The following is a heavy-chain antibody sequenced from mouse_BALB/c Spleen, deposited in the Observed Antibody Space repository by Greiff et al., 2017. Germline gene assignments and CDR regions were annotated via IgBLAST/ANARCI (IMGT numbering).Heavy chain of an antibody. CDR1: GFSLTSYG. V-gene: IGHV2-2*02. CDR2: IWSGGST. J-gene: IGHJ4*01. CDR3: ARGGYGNRYYAMDY. D-gene: IGHD2-10*02. Sequence: QVQLRQSGPGLVQPSQSLSITCTVSGFSLTSYGVHWVRQSPGKGLEWLGVIWSGGSTDYNAAFISRLSISKDNSKSQVFFKMNSLQANDTAIYYCARGGYGNRYYAMDYWGQGTSVTVSS.